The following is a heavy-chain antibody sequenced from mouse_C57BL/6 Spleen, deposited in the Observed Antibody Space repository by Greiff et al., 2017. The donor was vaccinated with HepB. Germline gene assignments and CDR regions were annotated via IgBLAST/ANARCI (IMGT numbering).Heavy chain of an antibody. Sequence: EVQLVESGGGLVQPGESLKLSCESNEYEFPSHDMSWVRKTPEKRLALVAAINSDGGSTYYPDTMERRFIISRDNTKKTLYLQMSSLRSEDTALYYWARQGGGWAWFAYWGQGTLVTVSA. CDR1: EYEFPSHD. CDR2: INSDGGST. D-gene: IGHD3-3*01. V-gene: IGHV5-2*01. CDR3: ARQGGGWAWFAY. J-gene: IGHJ3*01.